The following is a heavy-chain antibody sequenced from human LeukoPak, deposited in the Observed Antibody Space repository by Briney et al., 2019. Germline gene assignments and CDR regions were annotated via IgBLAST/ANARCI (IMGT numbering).Heavy chain of an antibody. D-gene: IGHD3-16*01. V-gene: IGHV3-13*01. Sequence: GGSLRLSCAASRFTFSDYDMHWVRQTTGKGLEWVSGIDTAGDTFYAASVKGRFTISRENAKSSLYLQLNSLRAGDTAVYYCAREPGGDGFDMWGQGTAVTVSS. CDR2: IDTAGDT. CDR1: RFTFSDYD. J-gene: IGHJ3*02. CDR3: AREPGGDGFDM.